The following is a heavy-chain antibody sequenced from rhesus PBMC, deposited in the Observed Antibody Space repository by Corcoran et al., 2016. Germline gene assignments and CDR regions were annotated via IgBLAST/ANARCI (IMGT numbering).Heavy chain of an antibody. J-gene: IGHJ4*01. D-gene: IGHD6-25*01. CDR1: VGSVSSRHW. Sequence: QVQLQESGPGLVKPSETLSLPCAFSVGSVSSRHWWRWIRQPQGKGLEWIGYLRGSSGSTYYNPSLKSRVTISTDTSKNQCSLKLSSGTAADTAVYYWARGAAAGTDDWGQGVLGTGSS. V-gene: IGHV4-65*01. CDR2: LRGSSGST. CDR3: ARGAAAGTDD.